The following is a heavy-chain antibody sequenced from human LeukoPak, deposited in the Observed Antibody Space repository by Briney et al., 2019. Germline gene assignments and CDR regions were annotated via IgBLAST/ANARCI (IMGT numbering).Heavy chain of an antibody. CDR3: AREGIQLWLQGRYYFDY. Sequence: PSETLSLTCAVYGGSFSGYYWSWIRQPPGTGLEWIGEINHSGSTNYNPSPKSRVTISVDTSKNQFSLKLSSVTAADTAVYYCAREGIQLWLQGRYYFDYWGQGTLVTVSS. CDR2: INHSGST. J-gene: IGHJ4*02. CDR1: GGSFSGYY. V-gene: IGHV4-34*01. D-gene: IGHD5-18*01.